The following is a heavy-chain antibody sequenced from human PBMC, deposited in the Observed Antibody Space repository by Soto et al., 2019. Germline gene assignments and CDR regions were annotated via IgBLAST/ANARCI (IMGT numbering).Heavy chain of an antibody. CDR3: ARAALLTTYYDFWSGYYGRHNWFDP. J-gene: IGHJ5*02. V-gene: IGHV3-11*01. CDR1: GFTFSDYY. D-gene: IGHD3-3*01. Sequence: PGGSLRLSCAASGFTFSDYYMSWIRQAPGKGLEWVSYISSSGSTIYYADSVKGRFTISRDNAKNSLYLQMNSLRAEDTAVYYCARAALLTTYYDFWSGYYGRHNWFDPWGQGTLVTVSS. CDR2: ISSSGSTI.